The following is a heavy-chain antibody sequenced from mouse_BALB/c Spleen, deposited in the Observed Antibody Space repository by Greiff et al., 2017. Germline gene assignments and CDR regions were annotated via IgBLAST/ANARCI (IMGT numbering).Heavy chain of an antibody. CDR3: PIYYDYGGFAY. D-gene: IGHD2-4*01. V-gene: IGHV14-4*02. Sequence: VQLQQSGAELVRSGASVKLSCTASGFNIKDYYMHWVKQRPEQGLEWIGWIDPENGDTEYAPKFQGKATMTADTSSNTAYLQLSSLTSEDTAVYYCPIYYDYGGFAYWGQGTLVTVSA. J-gene: IGHJ3*01. CDR1: GFNIKDYY. CDR2: IDPENGDT.